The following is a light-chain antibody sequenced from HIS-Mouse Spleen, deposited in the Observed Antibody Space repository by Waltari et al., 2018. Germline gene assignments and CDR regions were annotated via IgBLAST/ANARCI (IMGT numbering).Light chain of an antibody. CDR1: SSDVGSYNR. J-gene: IGLJ2*01. Sequence: QSALTQPPSVSGSPGQSVTISCTGTSSDVGSYNRVSWYQQPPGPAPKPMIYEVSNRPSGVPDRFSGSKSGNTASLTISGLQAEDEADYYCSSYTSSSTLVFGGGTKLTVL. V-gene: IGLV2-18*02. CDR2: EVS. CDR3: SSYTSSSTLV.